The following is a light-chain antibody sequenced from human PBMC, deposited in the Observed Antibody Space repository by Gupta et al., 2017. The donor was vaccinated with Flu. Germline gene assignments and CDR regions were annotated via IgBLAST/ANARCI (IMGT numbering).Light chain of an antibody. CDR1: SSDIGSYNY. CDR3: SSYISSSTLV. J-gene: IGLJ2*01. V-gene: IGLV2-14*01. Sequence: QSALTQPASVSGSPGQSITISCTGTSSDIGSYNYVSWYQQHPGQAPKLLIYGVTNRPSGVSNRFSASKSGDTASLTIFGLQAEDEADYYCSSYISSSTLVFGGGTKLTVL. CDR2: GVT.